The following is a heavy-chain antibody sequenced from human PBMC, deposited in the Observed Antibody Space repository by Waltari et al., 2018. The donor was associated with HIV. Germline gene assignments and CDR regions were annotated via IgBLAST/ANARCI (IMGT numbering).Heavy chain of an antibody. Sequence: QVQLQESGPGLVKPSGTLSLTCAVSGGSISSSNWWSWVRQPPGKGLEWIGEIYHRGSTNYNPSLKSRVTISVDKSKNQFSLKLSSVTAADTAVYYCASSSKKVVAANYYYYGMDVWGQGTTVTVSS. V-gene: IGHV4-4*02. D-gene: IGHD2-15*01. CDR2: IYHRGST. CDR3: ASSSKKVVAANYYYYGMDV. CDR1: GGSISSSNW. J-gene: IGHJ6*02.